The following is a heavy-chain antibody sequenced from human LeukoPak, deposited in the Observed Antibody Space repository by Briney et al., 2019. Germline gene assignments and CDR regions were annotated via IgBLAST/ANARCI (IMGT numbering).Heavy chain of an antibody. Sequence: ASVKVSCKASGYTFTGYYIHWVRQAPGQGLEWMGWINPNSGGTNYAQKFQGRVTMTRDTSISTAYMELSRLRSDDTAVYYCARVREYYYDSSGYFQHWGQGTLVTVSS. J-gene: IGHJ1*01. CDR1: GYTFTGYY. V-gene: IGHV1-2*02. CDR3: ARVREYYYDSSGYFQH. CDR2: INPNSGGT. D-gene: IGHD3-22*01.